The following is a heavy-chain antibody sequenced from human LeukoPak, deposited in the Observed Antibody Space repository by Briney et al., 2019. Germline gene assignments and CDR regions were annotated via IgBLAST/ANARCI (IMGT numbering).Heavy chain of an antibody. CDR1: GFTFITYS. D-gene: IGHD2-15*01. J-gene: IGHJ4*02. CDR2: ISSSSSYI. Sequence: EGSLRLSCAASGFTFITYSMNWVRQAPGKGLEWVSSISSSSSYIYYADSVKGRFTISRDNAKNSLYLQINSLRAEDAAVYYCAKAPVTTCSGAYCYPFDYWSQGTLVTVSS. V-gene: IGHV3-21*04. CDR3: AKAPVTTCSGAYCYPFDY.